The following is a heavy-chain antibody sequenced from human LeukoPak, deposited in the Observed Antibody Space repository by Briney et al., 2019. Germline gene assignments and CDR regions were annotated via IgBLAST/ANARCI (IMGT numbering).Heavy chain of an antibody. Sequence: GGSLRLSCAASGFTFSSYGMHWVRQAPGKGLEWVAVISYDGSNKYYADSVKGRFTISRDNSKNTLYLQMNSLRAEDTAVYYCAKEYYDYIWGSYRYSYYFDHWGQGTLVTVSS. D-gene: IGHD3-16*02. CDR1: GFTFSSYG. CDR2: ISYDGSNK. J-gene: IGHJ4*02. V-gene: IGHV3-30*18. CDR3: AKEYYDYIWGSYRYSYYFDH.